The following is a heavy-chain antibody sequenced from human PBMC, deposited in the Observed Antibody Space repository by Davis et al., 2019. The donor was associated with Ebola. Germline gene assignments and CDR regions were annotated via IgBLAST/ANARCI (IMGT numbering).Heavy chain of an antibody. CDR3: ARDGLGYCTNGVCYRQGMDV. CDR1: GGSISSSSYY. CDR2: TYYSGST. D-gene: IGHD2-8*01. Sequence: SETLSLTCTVSGGSISSSSYYWGWIRQPPGKGLEWIGYTYYSGSTYYNPSLKSRVTISVDTSKNQFSLKLSSVTAADTAVYYCARDGLGYCTNGVCYRQGMDVWGQGTTVTVSS. V-gene: IGHV4-31*03. J-gene: IGHJ6*02.